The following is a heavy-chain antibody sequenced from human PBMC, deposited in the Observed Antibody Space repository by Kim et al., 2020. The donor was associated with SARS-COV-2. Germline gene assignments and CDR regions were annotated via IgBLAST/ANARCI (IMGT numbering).Heavy chain of an antibody. Sequence: NPTLESRVTISVDTSKNQFSLRVSAVTGADTAVYYCERHVRMTKNGMDVGGQGTTVTVSS. CDR3: ERHVRMTKNGMDV. V-gene: IGHV4-39*01. J-gene: IGHJ6*02. D-gene: IGHD4-17*01.